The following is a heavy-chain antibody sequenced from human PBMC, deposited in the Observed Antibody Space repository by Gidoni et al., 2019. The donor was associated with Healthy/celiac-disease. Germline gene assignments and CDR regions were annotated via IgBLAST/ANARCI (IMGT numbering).Heavy chain of an antibody. V-gene: IGHV2-5*01. CDR2: IYWNDDK. Sequence: QITLKESGPTLVKPKQTLTLAYTFSGFPLTTRGVGVGWVRQPPEKAVEWLALIYWNDDKRYSPSLKSRLTITKDTSKNQVVLTMTNMDPVDTATYYCAHRPLYGGSYSYYFAYWGQGTLVTVSS. J-gene: IGHJ4*02. CDR3: AHRPLYGGSYSYYFAY. CDR1: GFPLTTRGVG. D-gene: IGHD1-26*01.